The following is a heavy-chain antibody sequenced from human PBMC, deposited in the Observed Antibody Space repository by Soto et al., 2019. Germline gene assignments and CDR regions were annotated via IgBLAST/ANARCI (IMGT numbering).Heavy chain of an antibody. CDR2: VDWNSGST. V-gene: IGHV3-9*01. D-gene: IGHD6-25*01. CDR1: GFTFDDFA. J-gene: IGHJ6*04. CDR3: VKGRGSYEVKFGMDD. Sequence: EVQLVESGGGLVQPGRSLRLSCAASGFTFDDFAMHWVRQAPGKGLEWVSGVDWNSGSTAYADSVKGRFTISRDNARNSLYLQMNSLRAEDTAVYYCVKGRGSYEVKFGMDDWGKGTTVTVSS.